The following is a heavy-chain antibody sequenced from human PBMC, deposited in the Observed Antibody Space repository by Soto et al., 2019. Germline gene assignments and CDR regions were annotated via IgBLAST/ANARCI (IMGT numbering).Heavy chain of an antibody. J-gene: IGHJ4*02. CDR1: EGTFNSYA. CDR2: IIPNDNTL. V-gene: IGHV1-69*01. D-gene: IGHD6-13*01. Sequence: QAQVVQSGAEVRKPGTSVKLSCKASEGTFNSYAIAWVRQAPGQGLEWMGGIIPNDNTLNYAQQFQDRVTITADDSTNTVYLELSSLRSDDTAVYFCASGASRWYPYFFDSWAQGALVTVSS. CDR3: ASGASRWYPYFFDS.